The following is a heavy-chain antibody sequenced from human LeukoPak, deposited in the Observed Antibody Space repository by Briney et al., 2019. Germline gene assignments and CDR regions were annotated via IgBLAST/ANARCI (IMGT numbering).Heavy chain of an antibody. Sequence: PSATLSLPCAVSGGSFSGYYWSWIRQPPRKGLDGIGEINHSGSTNYNPSLQNRVTISVDTSKNQFSLKLSSVTAADTAVYYCARCPGYCSGGSCYHVGFDYWGQGTLVTVSS. J-gene: IGHJ4*02. CDR1: GGSFSGYY. CDR3: ARCPGYCSGGSCYHVGFDY. CDR2: INHSGST. V-gene: IGHV4-34*01. D-gene: IGHD2-15*01.